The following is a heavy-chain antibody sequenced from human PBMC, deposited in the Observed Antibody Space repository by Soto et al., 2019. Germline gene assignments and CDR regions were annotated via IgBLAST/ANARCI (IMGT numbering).Heavy chain of an antibody. J-gene: IGHJ3*01. Sequence: QVQLVQSGVEVKKPGASVKVSCMASGYTFTSYGISWVRQAPGQGLEWMGWISTYNGNTNYAQKLQGRVTMTTDTSTSTAYMELRSLRSDDTAVCYCARYPHGEFGPHAFDVWGQGTMVTVSS. CDR3: ARYPHGEFGPHAFDV. CDR1: GYTFTSYG. D-gene: IGHD4-17*01. CDR2: ISTYNGNT. V-gene: IGHV1-18*01.